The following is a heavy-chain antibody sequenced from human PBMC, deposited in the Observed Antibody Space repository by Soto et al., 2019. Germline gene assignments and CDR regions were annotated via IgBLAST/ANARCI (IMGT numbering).Heavy chain of an antibody. CDR2: IYYSGSA. J-gene: IGHJ5*02. Sequence: SETLFLTCTVSGGSVSSGSYYWSWIRQPPGKGLEWIGYIYYSGSANYNPSLKSRVTISVDTSKNQFSLKLSSVTAADTAVYYCARVISSIAARRAPFDPWGQGALVTVSS. CDR1: GGSVSSGSYY. V-gene: IGHV4-61*01. CDR3: ARVISSIAARRAPFDP. D-gene: IGHD6-6*01.